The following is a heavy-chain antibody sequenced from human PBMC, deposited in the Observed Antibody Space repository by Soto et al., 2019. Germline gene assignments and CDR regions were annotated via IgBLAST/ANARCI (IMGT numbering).Heavy chain of an antibody. V-gene: IGHV4-30-2*01. CDR2: IYHSGST. Sequence: SETLFLTCAVSGGSISSGGYSWSWIRQPPGKGLEWIGYIYHSGSTYYNPSLKSRVTISVDRSKNQFSLKLSSVTAADTAVYYCAREAAAGKPHQGYGMDVWGQGTTVTVSS. CDR1: GGSISSGGYS. CDR3: AREAAAGKPHQGYGMDV. D-gene: IGHD6-13*01. J-gene: IGHJ6*02.